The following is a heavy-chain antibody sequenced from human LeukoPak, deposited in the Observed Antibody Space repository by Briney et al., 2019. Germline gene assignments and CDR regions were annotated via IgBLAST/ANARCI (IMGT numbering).Heavy chain of an antibody. D-gene: IGHD1-26*01. Sequence: ASVKVSCKASGYTFLSYGVNWVRQAPGQGLEWMGWISAYNGNTNYAQTLQDRVTMTTDTSTSTAYMELRTLRSDDTGLYYCAREPSGGRVGAPGGPFDYWGQGTLVTVSS. CDR2: ISAYNGNT. J-gene: IGHJ4*02. CDR3: AREPSGGRVGAPGGPFDY. CDR1: GYTFLSYG. V-gene: IGHV1-18*01.